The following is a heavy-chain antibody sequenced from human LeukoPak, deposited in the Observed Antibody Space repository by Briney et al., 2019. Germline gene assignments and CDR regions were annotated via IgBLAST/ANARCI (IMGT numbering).Heavy chain of an antibody. CDR1: GGSISSYY. CDR2: IYSSGIT. J-gene: IGHJ6*03. Sequence: SETLSLTCSVSGGSISSYYWSWIRQPAGKGLEWIGRIYSSGITNYSPSLKGRVTMSVDTSKNQFSLKLSSVTAADTAVYYCARERMTRQYYYYYYMDVWGKGTTVTVSS. V-gene: IGHV4-4*07. CDR3: ARERMTRQYYYYYYMDV.